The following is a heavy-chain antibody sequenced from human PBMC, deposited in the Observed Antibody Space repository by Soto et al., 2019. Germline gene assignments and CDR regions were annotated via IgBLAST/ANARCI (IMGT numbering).Heavy chain of an antibody. Sequence: VGSLRLSCAASGFTFSSYAMSWVRQAPGKGLEWVSAISGSGVSTYYADSVKGRFTISRDNSKNTLYLQMNSLRAEDTAVYYCAKDRGYSYGWDYLDYWGQGTLVTVSS. CDR1: GFTFSSYA. V-gene: IGHV3-23*01. CDR2: ISGSGVST. CDR3: AKDRGYSYGWDYLDY. D-gene: IGHD5-18*01. J-gene: IGHJ4*02.